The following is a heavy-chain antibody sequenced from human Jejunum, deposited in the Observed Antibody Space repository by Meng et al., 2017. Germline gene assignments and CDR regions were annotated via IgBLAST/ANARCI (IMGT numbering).Heavy chain of an antibody. CDR2: VSFDGTET. Sequence: GGSLRLSCAASGFNFHGYAMHWVRQAPGKGLEWVAGVSFDGTETFYADSVKGRFTISRDNSKNTLFLQMNGLRPDDTAMYYCARSGGFSSEYPWGQGTRVNGAS. D-gene: IGHD3-22*01. CDR3: ARSGGFSSEYP. CDR1: GFNFHGYA. V-gene: IGHV3-30*01. J-gene: IGHJ5*02.